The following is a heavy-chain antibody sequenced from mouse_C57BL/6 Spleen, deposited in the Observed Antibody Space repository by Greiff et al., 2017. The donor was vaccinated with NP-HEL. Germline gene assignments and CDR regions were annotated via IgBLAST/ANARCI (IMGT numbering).Heavy chain of an antibody. D-gene: IGHD4-1*01. CDR2: ISNLAYSI. CDR1: GFTFSDYG. Sequence: EVQGVESGGGLVQPGGSLKLSCAASGFTFSDYGMAWVRQAPRKGPEWVAFISNLAYSIYYAATVTGRFAISRENAKNTLYLEMSSQRSEDTTMYYCARPLGRGYAMDYWGQGTSVTVSS. J-gene: IGHJ4*01. V-gene: IGHV5-15*01. CDR3: ARPLGRGYAMDY.